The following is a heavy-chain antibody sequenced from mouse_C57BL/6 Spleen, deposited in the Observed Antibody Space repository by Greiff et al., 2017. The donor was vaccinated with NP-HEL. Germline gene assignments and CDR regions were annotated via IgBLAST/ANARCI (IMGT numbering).Heavy chain of an antibody. J-gene: IGHJ4*01. CDR3: ARDGSSRYYAMDY. D-gene: IGHD1-1*01. V-gene: IGHV1-82*01. CDR2: IYPGDGDT. Sequence: QVQLQQSGPELVKPGASVKISCKASGYAFSSSWMNWVKQRPGKGLEWIGRIYPGDGDTNYNGKFKGKATLTADKSSSTAYMQLSSLTSEDSAVYFCARDGSSRYYAMDYWGQGTSVTVSS. CDR1: GYAFSSSW.